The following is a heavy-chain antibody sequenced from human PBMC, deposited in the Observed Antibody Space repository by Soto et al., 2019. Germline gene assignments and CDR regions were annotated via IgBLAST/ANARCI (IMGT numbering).Heavy chain of an antibody. D-gene: IGHD2-21*02. Sequence: QLQLQESGPGLVKPSETLSLTCTVSGDSISSNTYYWGWIRQPPGKGLEWIGNIYYGRITYYNPSLKSRVTISVDTSKNQFSLKMRSVTAADTAVYYCARQPVHIVVVTAIPGYFDHWGQGALVTVAS. J-gene: IGHJ4*02. CDR3: ARQPVHIVVVTAIPGYFDH. CDR1: GDSISSNTYY. CDR2: IYYGRIT. V-gene: IGHV4-39*01.